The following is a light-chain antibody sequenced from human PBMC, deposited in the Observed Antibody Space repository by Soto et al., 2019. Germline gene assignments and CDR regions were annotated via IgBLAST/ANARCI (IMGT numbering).Light chain of an antibody. CDR2: AAS. J-gene: IGKJ2*01. CDR3: QQSYRTDT. Sequence: DIQMTQSPSSLSASVGDRVTITCRASQSISSYLNWYQQKPGKAPKLLIYAASSLQSGVPSRFSGSGSGTDFPLTISRQQAEYFVTYYCQQSYRTDTFGQGTKLEIK. CDR1: QSISSY. V-gene: IGKV1-39*01.